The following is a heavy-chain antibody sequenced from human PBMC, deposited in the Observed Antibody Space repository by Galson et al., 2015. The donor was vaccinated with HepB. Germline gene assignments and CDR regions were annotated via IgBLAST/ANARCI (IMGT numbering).Heavy chain of an antibody. Sequence: SLRLSCAASGFAFSPYSINWVRQAPGKGLEWVSYINSIRTTYYADSVKDRFTTSRDNAKNSVFLQMNSLRDEDTAVYFCARSVEGHFDYWGQGTQVTVSS. V-gene: IGHV3-48*02. J-gene: IGHJ4*02. CDR1: GFAFSPYS. CDR2: INSIRTT. D-gene: IGHD6-19*01. CDR3: ARSVEGHFDY.